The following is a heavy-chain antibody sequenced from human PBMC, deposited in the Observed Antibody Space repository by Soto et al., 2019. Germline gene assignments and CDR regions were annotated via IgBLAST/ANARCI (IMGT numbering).Heavy chain of an antibody. CDR1: GYSFTNYG. Sequence: QDQLVQSGVEVKKPGASVKVSCKASGYSFTNYGITWVRQAPGQGFEWMGWISAYNGNTNYAQKFQGRVTLTTDASTRTASLELRSLGSEVTAADYCAGARGGAPPVAGNTHYYYNMDVWGKGTTVTVSS. J-gene: IGHJ6*03. CDR3: AGARGGAPPVAGNTHYYYNMDV. D-gene: IGHD6-19*01. CDR2: ISAYNGNT. V-gene: IGHV1-18*01.